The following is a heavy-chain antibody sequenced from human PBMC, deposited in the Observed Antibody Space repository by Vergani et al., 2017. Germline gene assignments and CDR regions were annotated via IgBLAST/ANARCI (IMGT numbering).Heavy chain of an antibody. CDR1: GYTFTDFY. CDR3: AGGRVLGSHDKDYYYYGMDV. V-gene: IGHV1-2*02. D-gene: IGHD3-16*01. J-gene: IGHJ6*02. Sequence: QVQLVQSGAEVRKPGASVKVSCKASGYTFTDFYMHWVRQAPGQGLGWMGWINPNTGGTNYALKFQGRVTMTRDTPSSTAYMELGRLGSDDTAVYSCAGGRVLGSHDKDYYYYGMDVWGQGTTVTVSS. CDR2: INPNTGGT.